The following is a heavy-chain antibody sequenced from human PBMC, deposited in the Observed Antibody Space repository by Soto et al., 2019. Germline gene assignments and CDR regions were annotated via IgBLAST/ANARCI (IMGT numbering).Heavy chain of an antibody. CDR2: ISGSGGST. J-gene: IGHJ4*02. D-gene: IGHD3-3*01. V-gene: IGHV3-23*01. CDR1: GFTFSSYA. CDR3: AKVSLPILRFLEWSLFCYFDY. Sequence: GGSLRLSCAASGFTFSSYAMSWVRQAPGKGLEWVSAISGSGGSTYYADSVKGRFTISRDNSKNTLYLQMNSLRAEDTAVYYSAKVSLPILRFLEWSLFCYFDYWGQGTLVTVSS.